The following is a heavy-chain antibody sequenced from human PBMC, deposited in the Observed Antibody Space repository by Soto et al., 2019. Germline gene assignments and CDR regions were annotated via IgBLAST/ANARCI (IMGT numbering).Heavy chain of an antibody. V-gene: IGHV4-59*08. CDR1: GGSISSYY. CDR3: ARHSPDFDWLSQFDY. Sequence: SETLSLTCPVSGGSISSYYWSWIRQPPGKGLGWIGYIYYFGSTNYNPSLKSRVTISVDTFKSQLTLKLTSVTAADTAVYYCARHSPDFDWLSQFDYWGQGTLVT. D-gene: IGHD3-9*01. CDR2: IYYFGST. J-gene: IGHJ4*02.